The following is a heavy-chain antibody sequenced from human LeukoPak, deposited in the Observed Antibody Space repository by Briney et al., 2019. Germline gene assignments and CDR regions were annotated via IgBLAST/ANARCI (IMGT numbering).Heavy chain of an antibody. D-gene: IGHD2-2*01. CDR3: ASRLEYCSSTSCPPKAFDI. CDR1: GYSFTSYW. Sequence: GESLKLSCKGSGYSFTSYWIGWVRQMPGKGLEWMGIIYPGDSDTRYSPSFQGQVTISADKSISTAYLQWSSLKASDTAMYYCASRLEYCSSTSCPPKAFDIWGQGTMVTVSS. CDR2: IYPGDSDT. J-gene: IGHJ3*02. V-gene: IGHV5-51*01.